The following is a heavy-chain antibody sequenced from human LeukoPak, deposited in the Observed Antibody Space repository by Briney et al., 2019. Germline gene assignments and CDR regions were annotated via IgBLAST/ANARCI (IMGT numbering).Heavy chain of an antibody. D-gene: IGHD1-7*01. CDR3: VRYGWNYQPPRHFDY. V-gene: IGHV4-34*01. CDR2: INHSGST. J-gene: IGHJ4*02. Sequence: PSETLSLTCAVYGGSFSGYYWSWIRQPPGKGLEWIGEINHSGSTNYNPSLKSRVTISVDTSKNQFSLKLSSVTAADTAVYYCVRYGWNYQPPRHFDYWGQGTLVTVSS. CDR1: GGSFSGYY.